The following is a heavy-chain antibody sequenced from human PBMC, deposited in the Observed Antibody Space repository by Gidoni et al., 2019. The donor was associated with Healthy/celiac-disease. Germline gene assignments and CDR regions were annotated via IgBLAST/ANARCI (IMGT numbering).Heavy chain of an antibody. CDR1: GFTFSSYS. CDR3: ARAFRDYYDSSGDPPDAFDI. V-gene: IGHV3-21*01. D-gene: IGHD3-22*01. CDR2: ISSSSSYI. Sequence: EVQLVESGGGLVKPGGSLRLSCAASGFTFSSYSMNWVRQAPGKGLEWVSSISSSSSYIYYADSVKGRFTISRDNAKNSLYLQMNSLRAEDTAVYYCARAFRDYYDSSGDPPDAFDIWGQGTMVTVSS. J-gene: IGHJ3*02.